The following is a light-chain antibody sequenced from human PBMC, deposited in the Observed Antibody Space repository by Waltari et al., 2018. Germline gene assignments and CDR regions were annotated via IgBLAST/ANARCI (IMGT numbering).Light chain of an antibody. CDR1: NNNLDYRG. V-gene: IGLV10-54*04. CDR3: LAWDNGLRSWV. J-gene: IGLJ3*02. CDR2: RDN. Sequence: QAGMTQPPALSKGLGQTATLTCTEDNNNLDYRGAAWLRHHQGHPPKLLSYRDNSRPSGISERFPAPRSRNTASLTITGLQPEDEADYYCLAWDNGLRSWVFGGGTKLTVL.